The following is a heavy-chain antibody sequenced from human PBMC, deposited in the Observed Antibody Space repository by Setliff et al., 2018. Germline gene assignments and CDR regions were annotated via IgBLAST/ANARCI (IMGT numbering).Heavy chain of an antibody. CDR3: ARGPYNIYDRSGYGFTNWFDP. CDR2: IYYSGST. J-gene: IGHJ5*02. D-gene: IGHD3-22*01. CDR1: GYSITGGYY. V-gene: IGHV4-38-2*01. Sequence: SETLSLTCAVSGYSITGGYYWGWIRQPPGKGLEWMGSIYYSGSTYYNPSLKSRVTITVDTSKKQFSLKLSSVTAADTAVYYCARGPYNIYDRSGYGFTNWFDPWGQGILVTVSS.